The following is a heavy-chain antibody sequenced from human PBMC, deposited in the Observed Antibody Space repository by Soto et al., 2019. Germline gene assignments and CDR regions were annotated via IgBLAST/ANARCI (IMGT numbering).Heavy chain of an antibody. CDR1: GGSISSSAYY. Sequence: SETLSLTCTVSGGSISSSAYYWGWIRQPPGKGLEWITSMFYSGRTYSNPSLQSRVTISVDSSKNQFSLKLTSVTAADTAVYFCARGAVVGNTGYYFDYWGQGTLVTVSS. V-gene: IGHV4-39*01. J-gene: IGHJ4*02. CDR2: MFYSGRT. D-gene: IGHD2-15*01. CDR3: ARGAVVGNTGYYFDY.